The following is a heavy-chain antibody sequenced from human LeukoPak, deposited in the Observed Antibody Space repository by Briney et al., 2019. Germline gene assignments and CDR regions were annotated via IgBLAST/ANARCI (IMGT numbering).Heavy chain of an antibody. CDR3: ARDPPGSGSYLDY. Sequence: SETLSFTCTVSTDSITTYYWTWVRQPPGKGLEYIGYVYYTGSTNYNPSLKSRVTISLDTSKSQFSLKLTSVTAADTAVYYCARDPPGSGSYLDYWGQGTLVTVSS. V-gene: IGHV4-59*01. CDR2: VYYTGST. D-gene: IGHD3-10*01. CDR1: TDSITTYY. J-gene: IGHJ4*02.